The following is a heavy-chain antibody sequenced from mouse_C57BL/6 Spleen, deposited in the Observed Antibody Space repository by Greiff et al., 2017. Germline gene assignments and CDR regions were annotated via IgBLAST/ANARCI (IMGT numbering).Heavy chain of an antibody. CDR3: ARVGSSDWYFDV. CDR2: IYPGDGDT. J-gene: IGHJ1*03. CDR1: GYAFSSYW. D-gene: IGHD1-1*01. V-gene: IGHV1-80*01. Sequence: VQLQQSGAELVKPGASVKISCKASGYAFSSYWMNWVKQRPGKGLEWIGQIYPGDGDTNYNGKFKGKATLTADKSSSTAYMQLSSLTSEDSAVYFCARVGSSDWYFDVWGTGTTVTVSS.